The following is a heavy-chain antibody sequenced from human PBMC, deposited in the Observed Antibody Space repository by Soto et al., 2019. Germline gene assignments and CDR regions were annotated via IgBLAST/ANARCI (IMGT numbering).Heavy chain of an antibody. Sequence: SGPTLVNPTQTLTLTCTFSGFSLSTSGVGVGWIRQPPGKALEWLALIYWDDDKRYSPSLKSRLTITKDTSKNQVVLTMTNMDPVDTATYYCAPIGYSGYERPPARFAPSGQGTLVTVSS. CDR2: IYWDDDK. V-gene: IGHV2-5*02. CDR3: APIGYSGYERPPARFAP. J-gene: IGHJ5*02. CDR1: GFSLSTSGVG. D-gene: IGHD5-12*01.